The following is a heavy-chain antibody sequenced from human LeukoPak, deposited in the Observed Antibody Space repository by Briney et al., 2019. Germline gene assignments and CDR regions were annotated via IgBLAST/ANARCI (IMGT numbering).Heavy chain of an antibody. Sequence: GASVKVSCKASGYTFTSYGISCARQAPGQGLEWMGWISAYHGNTNYAQNLQGRVTMTTDTSTSTAYMVLRSLRSDDTAVYYCAREDDSSGYLDWGQGTLVTVSS. V-gene: IGHV1-18*01. D-gene: IGHD3-22*01. CDR1: GYTFTSYG. CDR2: ISAYHGNT. J-gene: IGHJ4*02. CDR3: AREDDSSGYLD.